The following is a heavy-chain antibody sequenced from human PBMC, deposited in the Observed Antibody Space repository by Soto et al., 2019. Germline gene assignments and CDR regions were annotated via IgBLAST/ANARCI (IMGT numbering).Heavy chain of an antibody. D-gene: IGHD3-3*01. V-gene: IGHV3-7*03. CDR1: GFTFRDYW. J-gene: IGHJ4*02. CDR2: MKKDGSEK. CDR3: AKLGSGYYTGLYFDY. Sequence: EVHLVESGGALVQRGGSLRLSCAASGFTFRDYWMSWVRQPPGKGLEWVAHMKKDGSEKYYVDSVKGRFTVSRDNTKNSLYLQMNSLRAEDTAVYYCAKLGSGYYTGLYFDYWGPGTLVTVSS.